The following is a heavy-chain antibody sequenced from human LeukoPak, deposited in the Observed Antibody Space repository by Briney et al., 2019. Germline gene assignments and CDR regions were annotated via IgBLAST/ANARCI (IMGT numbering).Heavy chain of an antibody. J-gene: IGHJ6*02. Sequence: SEALSLTCTVTGGYLSSYYWSWIRQPAGKGLEWIGRIYTSGSTNYNPSLKSRVNMSVDTSKNQFSLKLSSVTAADTAVYYCARAGIAVAGEYYYYGMDVWGQGTTVTVSS. CDR3: ARAGIAVAGEYYYYGMDV. V-gene: IGHV4-4*07. CDR2: IYTSGST. CDR1: GGYLSSYY. D-gene: IGHD6-19*01.